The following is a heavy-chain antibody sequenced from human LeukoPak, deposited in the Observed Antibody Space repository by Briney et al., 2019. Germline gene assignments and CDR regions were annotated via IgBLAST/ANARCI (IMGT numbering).Heavy chain of an antibody. J-gene: IGHJ6*02. V-gene: IGHV1-2*02. CDR3: ARDRGVLEWLALDYYFGMDV. Sequence: ASVKVSCKASGYTFSDYYIHWVRQAPGQGLEWMGWINPKSVGINYAPKFQDRVTMTRDSSISTAYMELRRLRSDDTAVYYCARDRGVLEWLALDYYFGMDVWGQGTTVTVSS. D-gene: IGHD3-3*01. CDR2: INPKSVGI. CDR1: GYTFSDYY.